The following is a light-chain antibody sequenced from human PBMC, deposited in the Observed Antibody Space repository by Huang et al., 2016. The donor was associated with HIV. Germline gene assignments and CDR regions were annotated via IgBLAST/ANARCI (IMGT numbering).Light chain of an antibody. V-gene: IGKV2-28*01. CDR1: QSLLHSNGYNY. CDR3: MQTLQTPRFT. J-gene: IGKJ3*01. Sequence: DILMTQSPLSLPVTPGEPASISYRSSQSLLHSNGYNYLDWYLQKPGQSPQLLIYLGSNRASGVPDRFSGSGSGTDFTLKISRVEAEDVGVYYCMQTLQTPRFTFGPGTKVDIK. CDR2: LGS.